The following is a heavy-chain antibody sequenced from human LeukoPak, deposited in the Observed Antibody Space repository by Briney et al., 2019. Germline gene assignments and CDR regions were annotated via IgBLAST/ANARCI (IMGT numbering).Heavy chain of an antibody. Sequence: PAGSLRLSCVGSGLTLNTYSFNWVRQAPGKGLEWVSAISDTGTYKYYADSVKGRFTISRDSAKNSLYLQMHSLGAEDTAVYYCAREDVRNSWFPDAFDIWGQGTMVTVSS. D-gene: IGHD6-13*01. CDR3: AREDVRNSWFPDAFDI. CDR2: ISDTGTYK. J-gene: IGHJ3*02. CDR1: GLTLNTYS. V-gene: IGHV3-21*01.